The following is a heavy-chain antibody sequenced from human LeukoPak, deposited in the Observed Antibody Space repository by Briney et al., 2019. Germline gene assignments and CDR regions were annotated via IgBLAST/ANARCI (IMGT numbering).Heavy chain of an antibody. CDR2: INPSGGST. V-gene: IGHV1-46*01. D-gene: IGHD6-13*01. CDR1: GYTFTSYY. J-gene: IGHJ4*02. Sequence: GASVKVSCKASGYTFTSYYMHWVRQAPGQGLEWMGIINPSGGSTSYAQKFQGRVTMTRDTSTSTVYMELGSLRSEDTAVYYCARGTYSSSWRPYYFDYWGQGTLVTVSS. CDR3: ARGTYSSSWRPYYFDY.